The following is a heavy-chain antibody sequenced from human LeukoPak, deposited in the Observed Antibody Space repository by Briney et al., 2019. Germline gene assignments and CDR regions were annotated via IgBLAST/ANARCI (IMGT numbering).Heavy chain of an antibody. V-gene: IGHV3-23*01. J-gene: IGHJ4*02. Sequence: PGGSLRLSCAASGFTFSGYAMSWVRQATGKGLEWVSSTSRSGEITFYADSVKGRFTISRDNSKSTLYLQMNSLRAEDTAVYYCARGTRLRTLLPTLALDYWGQGTLVTVSS. D-gene: IGHD6-25*01. CDR1: GFTFSGYA. CDR3: ARGTRLRTLLPTLALDY. CDR2: TSRSGEIT.